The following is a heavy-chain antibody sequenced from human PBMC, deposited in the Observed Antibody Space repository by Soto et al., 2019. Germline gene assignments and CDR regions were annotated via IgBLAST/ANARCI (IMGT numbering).Heavy chain of an antibody. CDR2: VSYDGSNK. CDR1: GFTFSSYG. Sequence: QVQLVESGGGVVQPGRSLRLSCAASGFTFSSYGMHWVRQAPGKGLEWVAVVSYDGSNKYYADSVKGRFTISRDNSKNTLYLQMNSLRAEDTAVYYCAKGQDDVLDYWGQGTLVTVSS. CDR3: AKGQDDVLDY. J-gene: IGHJ4*02. V-gene: IGHV3-30*18. D-gene: IGHD2-8*01.